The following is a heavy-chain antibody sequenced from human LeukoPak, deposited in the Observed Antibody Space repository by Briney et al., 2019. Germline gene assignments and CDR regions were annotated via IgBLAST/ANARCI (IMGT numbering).Heavy chain of an antibody. CDR2: ISGSGRTT. D-gene: IGHD3-22*01. Sequence: GGSLRLSCAASGFTFSSYAMSWVRQAPGKGLEWVSAISGSGRTTYYTDSVKGRFTISRDNSKNTLYLQMNSLRAEDTAVYYCAKGSPGYYYDSSGYPLYFDYWGQGTLVTVSS. V-gene: IGHV3-23*01. CDR1: GFTFSSYA. J-gene: IGHJ4*02. CDR3: AKGSPGYYYDSSGYPLYFDY.